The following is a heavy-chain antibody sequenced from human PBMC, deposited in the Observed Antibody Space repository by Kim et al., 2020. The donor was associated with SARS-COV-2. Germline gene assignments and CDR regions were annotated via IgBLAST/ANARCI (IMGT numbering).Heavy chain of an antibody. CDR2: ISPYNGNT. V-gene: IGHV1-18*04. J-gene: IGHJ4*02. Sequence: ASVKVSCKPSGYTFRSYGISWVRPAPGQGLEWMGWISPYNGNTNYAQKFQGRLTMTTDTSTNTGYMDLRSLRSDDTAVYYCARDRCSGGSCQSGAWFEYWGQGTPVTVSS. CDR3: ARDRCSGGSCQSGAWFEY. D-gene: IGHD2-15*01. CDR1: GYTFRSYG.